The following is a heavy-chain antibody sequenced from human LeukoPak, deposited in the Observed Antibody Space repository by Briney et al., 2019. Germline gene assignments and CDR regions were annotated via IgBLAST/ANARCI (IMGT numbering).Heavy chain of an antibody. CDR2: IYRGGST. D-gene: IGHD3-22*01. Sequence: GGSLRLSCIASGFTVGSSYMSWVRQAPGKGLEWVSIIYRGGSTNYADSVKGRFTISRDTSKNTLYLQMNSLRAEDTAVYYCARLSANSSAYFFDYWGQGTLVTVSS. V-gene: IGHV3-66*04. CDR3: ARLSANSSAYFFDY. CDR1: GFTVGSSY. J-gene: IGHJ4*02.